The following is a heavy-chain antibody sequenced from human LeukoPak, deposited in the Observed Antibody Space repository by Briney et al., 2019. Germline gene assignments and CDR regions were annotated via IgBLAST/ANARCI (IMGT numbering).Heavy chain of an antibody. D-gene: IGHD6-13*01. CDR3: AKDGYSSCCYYWFDP. CDR1: GFTFSSYA. Sequence: AGGSLRLSCAASGFTFSSYAMSWVRQAPGKGLDWVSAISGSGGSTYYADSVKGRFTISRDNSKNTLYLQMNSLRAEDTAVYYCAKDGYSSCCYYWFDPWGQGTLVTVSS. V-gene: IGHV3-23*01. J-gene: IGHJ5*02. CDR2: ISGSGGST.